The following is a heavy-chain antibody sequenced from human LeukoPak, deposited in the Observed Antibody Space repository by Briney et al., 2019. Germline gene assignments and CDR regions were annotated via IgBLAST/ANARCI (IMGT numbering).Heavy chain of an antibody. J-gene: IGHJ5*02. CDR1: GYTFTSYY. D-gene: IGHD1-26*01. Sequence: ASVKVSCKASGYTFTSYYMHWVRQAPGQGLEWMGIIYPSGCSTSYAQKFQGRVTMTRDNSTGTVYMELSSLRSEDTAVYYCARDRGSGSYYRWFWFDPWGQGTLDTVSS. V-gene: IGHV1-46*01. CDR3: ARDRGSGSYYRWFWFDP. CDR2: IYPSGCST.